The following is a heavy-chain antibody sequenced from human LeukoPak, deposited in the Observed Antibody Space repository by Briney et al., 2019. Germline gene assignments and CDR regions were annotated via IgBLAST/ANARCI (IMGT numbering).Heavy chain of an antibody. CDR3: ARPRGYCSSTSCQGRAGYYYMDV. CDR1: GYTFTGYY. D-gene: IGHD2-2*01. V-gene: IGHV1-18*04. Sequence: GASVKVSCKASGYTFTGYYMHWVRQAPGQGLEWMGWISAYNGNTNYAQKLQGRVTMTTDTSTSTAYMELRSLRSDDTAVYYCARPRGYCSSTSCQGRAGYYYMDVWGKGTTVTVSS. CDR2: ISAYNGNT. J-gene: IGHJ6*03.